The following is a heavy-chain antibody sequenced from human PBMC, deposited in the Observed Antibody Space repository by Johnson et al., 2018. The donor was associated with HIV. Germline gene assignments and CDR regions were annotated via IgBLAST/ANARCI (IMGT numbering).Heavy chain of an antibody. CDR1: GFTFSSYA. CDR2: ISYDGGNK. J-gene: IGHJ3*02. V-gene: IGHV3-30-3*01. CDR3: AKDAAWELLRRDAFDI. D-gene: IGHD1-26*01. Sequence: QMQLVESGGGVVQPGRSLRLSCAASGFTFSSYAMHWVRQAPGKGLEWVAVISYDGGNKYYADSVKGRFTISRDNSKNTLYLQMNSLRAEDTAVYYCAKDAAWELLRRDAFDIGGQGTRVPVSS.